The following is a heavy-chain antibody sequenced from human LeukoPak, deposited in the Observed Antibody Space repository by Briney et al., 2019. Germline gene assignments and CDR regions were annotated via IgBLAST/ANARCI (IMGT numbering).Heavy chain of an antibody. J-gene: IGHJ2*01. D-gene: IGHD1-26*01. CDR1: GFSLSTSGMR. CDR3: ARDSGSYGAFDL. Sequence: SGPALVKPTQTLTPTCTFSGFSLSTSGMRVSWIRQPPGKALEWLARIDWDDDKFYSTSLKTRLTISKDTSKNQVVLTMTNMDPVDTATYYCARDSGSYGAFDLWGRGTLVTVSS. CDR2: IDWDDDK. V-gene: IGHV2-70*04.